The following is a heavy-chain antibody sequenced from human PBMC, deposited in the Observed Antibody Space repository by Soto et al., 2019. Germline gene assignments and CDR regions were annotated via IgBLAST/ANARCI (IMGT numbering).Heavy chain of an antibody. CDR3: AREPFGRFDP. V-gene: IGHV1-69*01. D-gene: IGHD3-10*01. CDR2: IIPVFGTT. CDR1: GDSFGSYA. J-gene: IGHJ5*02. Sequence: QMQLVQSGPEVQKPGSSVKVSCKASGDSFGSYAVSWVRQAPGQGLEWMGAIIPVFGTTNYTQKFQGRVTITADDSTTTAYMELSSLRSDDTAFYYCAREPFGRFDPWGQGTLVTVSS.